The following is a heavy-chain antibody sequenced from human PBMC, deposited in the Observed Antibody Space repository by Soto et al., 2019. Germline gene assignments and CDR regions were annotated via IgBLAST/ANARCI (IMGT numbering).Heavy chain of an antibody. V-gene: IGHV1-18*01. Sequence: ASVKVSCKASGYTFTSYGISWVRQAPGQGLEWMGWISAYNGNTNYAQKLQGRVTMTTDTSTSTAYMELRSLRSDDTAVYYCARRNYDILTGPIYYYGMDVWGQGTTVTVSS. CDR1: GYTFTSYG. D-gene: IGHD3-9*01. J-gene: IGHJ6*02. CDR2: ISAYNGNT. CDR3: ARRNYDILTGPIYYYGMDV.